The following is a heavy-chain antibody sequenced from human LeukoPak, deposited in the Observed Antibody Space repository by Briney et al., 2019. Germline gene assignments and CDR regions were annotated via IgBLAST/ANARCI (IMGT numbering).Heavy chain of an antibody. J-gene: IGHJ4*02. CDR1: GFTFSSYV. CDR3: ARVAAAGKGFDY. D-gene: IGHD6-13*01. Sequence: GGSLRLSCAASGFTFSSYVMHWVRQAPGKGLEWVAVISYDGSNKYYADSVKGRFTISRDSSKNTLYLQMNSLRAGDTAVYYCARVAAAGKGFDYWGQGTLVTVSS. CDR2: ISYDGSNK. V-gene: IGHV3-30*12.